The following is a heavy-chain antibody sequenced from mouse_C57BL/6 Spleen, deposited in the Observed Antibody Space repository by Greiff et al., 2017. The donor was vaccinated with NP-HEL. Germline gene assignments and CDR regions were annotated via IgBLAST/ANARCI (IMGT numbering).Heavy chain of an antibody. V-gene: IGHV2-5*01. CDR3: AKWGYYDYDKAWFAY. J-gene: IGHJ3*01. CDR2: IWRGGST. D-gene: IGHD2-4*01. CDR1: GFSLTSYG. Sequence: VQLQQSGPGLVQPSQSLSITCTVSGFSLTSYGVHWVRQSPGKGLEWLGVIWRGGSTDYNAACMSRLSITKDNSKSQVFFKMNSLQADDTAIYYCAKWGYYDYDKAWFAYWGQGTLVTVSA.